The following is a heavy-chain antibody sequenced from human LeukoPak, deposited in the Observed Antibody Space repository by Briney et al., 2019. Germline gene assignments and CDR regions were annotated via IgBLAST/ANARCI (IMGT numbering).Heavy chain of an antibody. V-gene: IGHV3-53*01. J-gene: IGHJ3*02. Sequence: GGSLRLSCAASGFTVSSNYMSWDRQAPGKGLEWVSVIYSGGSTYYADSVKGRFTISRDNSKNTLYLQMNSLRAEDTAVYYCARDPGGGYNNYAFDIWGQGTMVTVSS. CDR2: IYSGGST. CDR1: GFTVSSNY. CDR3: ARDPGGGYNNYAFDI. D-gene: IGHD5-24*01.